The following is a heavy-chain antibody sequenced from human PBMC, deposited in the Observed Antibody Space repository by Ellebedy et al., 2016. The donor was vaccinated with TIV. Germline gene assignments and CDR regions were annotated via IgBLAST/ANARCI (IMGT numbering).Heavy chain of an antibody. J-gene: IGHJ4*02. CDR2: IYSGADGGDT. V-gene: IGHV3-53*01. CDR1: GFTVSSNY. CDR3: ARDAADNGGKLDY. D-gene: IGHD4-23*01. Sequence: PGGSLRLSCAASGFTVSSNYMNWVRQAPGKGLEWVSVIYSGADGGDTYYADSVKGRFTISRDNSKNTLYLQMINLRAEDTAVYYCARDAADNGGKLDYWGQGALVTVSS.